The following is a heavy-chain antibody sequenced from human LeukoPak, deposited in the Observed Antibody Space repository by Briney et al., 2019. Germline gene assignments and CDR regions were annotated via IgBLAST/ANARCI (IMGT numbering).Heavy chain of an antibody. Sequence: SEKLSLTCSVSGGSISSSSYYSGWIRQPPGKGLEWIGSMYYSGGTGSTYYNPSLKSRVTISVDTSKNQFSLKLSSVTAADTAVYYCARRLEFSGYDWGYWGQGTLVTVSS. D-gene: IGHD5-12*01. J-gene: IGHJ4*02. V-gene: IGHV4-39*01. CDR2: MYYSGGTGST. CDR3: ARRLEFSGYDWGY. CDR1: GGSISSSSYY.